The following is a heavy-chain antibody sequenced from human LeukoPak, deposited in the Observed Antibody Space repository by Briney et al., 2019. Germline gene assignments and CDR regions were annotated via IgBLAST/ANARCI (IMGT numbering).Heavy chain of an antibody. Sequence: GGSLRLPCAASGFTFAIHAMTWVRQAPGKGLEWVSGISGDGASTHYAESVKGQFTISRDNSQNTLFLQMNSLRVEDTAVYYCAKEKTGGWPFDYWGQGTLVTVSS. CDR2: ISGDGAST. D-gene: IGHD6-19*01. CDR1: GFTFAIHA. V-gene: IGHV3-23*01. CDR3: AKEKTGGWPFDY. J-gene: IGHJ4*02.